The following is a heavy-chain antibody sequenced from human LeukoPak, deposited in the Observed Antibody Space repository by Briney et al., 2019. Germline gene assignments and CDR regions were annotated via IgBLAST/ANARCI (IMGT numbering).Heavy chain of an antibody. D-gene: IGHD3-22*01. CDR3: AKAGVRYFDSSGLYAFDF. Sequence: SETLSLTCAVSGGSISSTGYCWAWIRQPPGKGLEWIGTIYYSGSTYHNTSLKSRITMSVDTSRNQFSLKLSSVDAADTAVYYCAKAGVRYFDSSGLYAFDFRGQRTTVTVSS. CDR1: GGSISSTGYC. V-gene: IGHV4-39*01. CDR2: IYYSGST. J-gene: IGHJ3*01.